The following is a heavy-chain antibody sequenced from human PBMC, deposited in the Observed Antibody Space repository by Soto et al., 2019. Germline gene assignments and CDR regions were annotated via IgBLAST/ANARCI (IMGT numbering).Heavy chain of an antibody. V-gene: IGHV1-2*02. CDR2: INPNSGGT. CDR3: ARSLTEGYCTITGCYTRPLYGMDV. CDR1: GYTFSGYY. D-gene: IGHD2-2*02. Sequence: SVKVSCKASGYTFSGYYIHWLRQAPVQGLEWMGWINPNSGGTNYAQKFQGRVTVTRDTPTSTAYMELSRLTSDDTAVYYCARSLTEGYCTITGCYTRPLYGMDVWGQGTTVTVSS. J-gene: IGHJ6*02.